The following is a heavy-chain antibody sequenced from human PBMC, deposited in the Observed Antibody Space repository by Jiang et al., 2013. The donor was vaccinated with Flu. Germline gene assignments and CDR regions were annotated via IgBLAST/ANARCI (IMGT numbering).Heavy chain of an antibody. Sequence: KPTQTLTLTCSFSGFSLSSSGMCVAWIRQPPGKALEWLARIDWDDAKWYNTSLKTRLTISKDTSENQVVLTMTNMDPVDTATYYCARIFYYDGGYHYSQYFFHGMDVWGPGTAVTVSS. V-gene: IGHV2-70*11. CDR2: IDWDDAK. J-gene: IGHJ6*02. CDR3: ARIFYYDGGYHYSQYFFHGMDV. D-gene: IGHD3-16*01. CDR1: GFSLSSSGMC.